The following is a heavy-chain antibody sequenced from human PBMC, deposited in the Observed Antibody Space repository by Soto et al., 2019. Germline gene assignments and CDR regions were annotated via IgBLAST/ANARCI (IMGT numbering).Heavy chain of an antibody. CDR3: AKDKGLQSHPRGWFDP. Sequence: GGSLRLSCAASGFTFSSYAMSWVRQAPGKGLEWVSAISGSGGSTYYADSVKGRFTISRDNSKNTLYLQMNSLRAEDTAVYYCAKDKGLQSHPRGWFDPWGQGTLVTVSS. CDR2: ISGSGGST. J-gene: IGHJ5*02. CDR1: GFTFSSYA. D-gene: IGHD4-4*01. V-gene: IGHV3-23*01.